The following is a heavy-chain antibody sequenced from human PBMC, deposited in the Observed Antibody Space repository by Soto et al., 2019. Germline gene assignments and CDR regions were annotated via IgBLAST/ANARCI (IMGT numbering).Heavy chain of an antibody. CDR2: IYYSGST. V-gene: IGHV4-39*01. J-gene: IGHJ3*02. CDR3: ASPGGSGSYYAAFDI. Sequence: SETLSLTCTVSGGSISSSSYYWGWIRQPPGKGLEWIGSIYYSGSTYYNPSLKSRVTISVDTSKNQFSLKLSSVTAADTAVYYCASPGGSGSYYAAFDIWGQGTMVTVSS. CDR1: GGSISSSSYY. D-gene: IGHD3-10*01.